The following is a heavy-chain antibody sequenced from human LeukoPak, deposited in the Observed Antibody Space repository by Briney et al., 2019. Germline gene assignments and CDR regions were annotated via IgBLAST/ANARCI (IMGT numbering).Heavy chain of an antibody. CDR1: GGSISSSSYY. V-gene: IGHV4-61*02. CDR3: ARGESSSSPLYYYYYMDV. D-gene: IGHD6-6*01. CDR2: IYTSGST. Sequence: SQTLSLTCTVSGGSISSSSYYWSWIRQPAGKGLEWIGRIYTSGSTNYNPSLKSRVTISVDTSKNQFSLQLGSVTAADTAMYYCARGESSSSPLYYYYYMDVWGKGTTVTVSS. J-gene: IGHJ6*03.